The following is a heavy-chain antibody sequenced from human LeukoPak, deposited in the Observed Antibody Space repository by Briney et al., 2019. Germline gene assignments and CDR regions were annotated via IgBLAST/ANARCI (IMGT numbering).Heavy chain of an antibody. CDR2: ISSSSSYI. CDR1: GFIFSSYS. V-gene: IGHV3-21*01. Sequence: AGGSLRLSCAASGFIFSSYSTNWVRQAPGKGLEWVSSISSSSSYIYYADSVKGRFTISRDNAKNSLYLQMNSLRAEDTAVYYCARDWGYCSGGSCYGMDVWGQGTTVTVSS. J-gene: IGHJ6*02. CDR3: ARDWGYCSGGSCYGMDV. D-gene: IGHD2-15*01.